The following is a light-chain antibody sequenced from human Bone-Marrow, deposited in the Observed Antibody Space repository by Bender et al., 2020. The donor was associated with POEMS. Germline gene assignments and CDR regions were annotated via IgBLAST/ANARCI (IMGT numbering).Light chain of an antibody. CDR3: AGGDGGLSGAV. CDR2: SDN. J-gene: IGLJ3*02. Sequence: QSVLTQPPSASGTPGQRVTISCSGSNSNIGTNAVNWYQQFPGTAPKLLIYSDNQRPSGVPDRFYAFKSGTSASLAISRLQAEDEADYDCAGGDGGLSGAVSGGGTARTVL. V-gene: IGLV1-44*01. CDR1: NSNIGTNA.